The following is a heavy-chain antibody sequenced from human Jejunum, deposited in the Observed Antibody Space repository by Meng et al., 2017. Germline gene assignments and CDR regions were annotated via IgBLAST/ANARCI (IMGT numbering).Heavy chain of an antibody. J-gene: IGHJ4*02. CDR3: ATTGEDGAGLDY. Sequence: QVQLVDSGGGVVQPGRSLRLSCAASGFTFSSYAMHWVRQAPGKGLEWVAVIWYDGSNKYYSESVKGRFTISRDNSKNTLYLQMNSLRAEDTAVYYCATTGEDGAGLDYWGQGTLVTVSS. D-gene: IGHD1-14*01. V-gene: IGHV3-33*01. CDR1: GFTFSSYA. CDR2: IWYDGSNK.